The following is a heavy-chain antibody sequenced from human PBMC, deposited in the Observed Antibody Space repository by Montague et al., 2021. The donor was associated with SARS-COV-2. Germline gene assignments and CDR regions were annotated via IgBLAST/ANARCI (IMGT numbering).Heavy chain of an antibody. CDR1: GDSVSSNSAA. CDR3: VRGVDSIGWYPRSNWFDA. J-gene: IGHJ5*02. V-gene: IGHV6-1*01. Sequence: CAISGDSVSSNSAAWNWIRQSPSRGLEWLGRTYYRSKWYYGYAVSVKSRITINPDTSKNQVSLQLDSVTPEDTAVYYCVRGVDSIGWYPRSNWFDAWAREPWSSSPQ. CDR2: TYYRSKWYY. D-gene: IGHD6-19*01.